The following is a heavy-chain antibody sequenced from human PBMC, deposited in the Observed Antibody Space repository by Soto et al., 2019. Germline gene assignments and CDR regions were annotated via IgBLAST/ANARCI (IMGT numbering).Heavy chain of an antibody. CDR2: FYYSGCT. Sequence: QVQLQASGPGLVQPSQTLSLTCPVSGGSISRGSYYWNWLRQHPGKGLEWIGSFYYSGCTYYKPSLKSRVTISVDTSKNQFSLKLGSVTAADTAVYYCARSVFPWGQGTLVTVSS. J-gene: IGHJ5*02. CDR1: GGSISRGSYY. V-gene: IGHV4-31*03. CDR3: ARSVFP.